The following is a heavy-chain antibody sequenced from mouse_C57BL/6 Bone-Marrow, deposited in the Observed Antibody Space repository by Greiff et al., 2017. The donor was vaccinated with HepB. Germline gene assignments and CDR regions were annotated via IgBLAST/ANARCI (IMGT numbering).Heavy chain of an antibody. CDR1: GFTFSSYA. Sequence: EVKLVESGEGLVKPGGSLKLSCAASGFTFSSYAMSWVRQTPEKRLEWVAYISSGGDYIYYADTVKGRFTISRDNARNTLDLQMSRLKSEDTAMYYCRRTDYYDSNCWYAYWGQGTLVTVSA. V-gene: IGHV5-9-1*02. CDR3: RRTDYYDSNCWYAY. D-gene: IGHD1-1*01. J-gene: IGHJ3*01. CDR2: ISSGGDYI.